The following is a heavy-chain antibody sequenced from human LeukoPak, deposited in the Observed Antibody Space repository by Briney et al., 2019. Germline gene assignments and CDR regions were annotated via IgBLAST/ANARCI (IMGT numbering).Heavy chain of an antibody. Sequence: SETLSLTCTVSGGSISSYYWSWIRQPPGKGLEWIGYIYYSGSTNYNPSPKSRVTISVDTSKNQFSLKLSSVTAADTAVYYCARDLVRGGDVWGKGTTVTISS. D-gene: IGHD3-10*01. J-gene: IGHJ6*04. V-gene: IGHV4-59*01. CDR1: GGSISSYY. CDR2: IYYSGST. CDR3: ARDLVRGGDV.